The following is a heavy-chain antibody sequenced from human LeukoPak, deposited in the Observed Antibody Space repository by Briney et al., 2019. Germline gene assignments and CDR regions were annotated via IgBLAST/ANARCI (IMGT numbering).Heavy chain of an antibody. D-gene: IGHD4-23*01. V-gene: IGHV1-8*01. J-gene: IGHJ6*03. CDR3: ARGGTTVVTLYYYYYYYMDV. Sequence: ASVKVSCKASGYTFTSYDINWVRQATGQGLKWMGWMNPNSGNTGYAQKSQGRVTMTRNTSISTAYMELSSLRSEDTAVYYCARGGTTVVTLYYYYYYYMDVWGKGTTVTVSS. CDR1: GYTFTSYD. CDR2: MNPNSGNT.